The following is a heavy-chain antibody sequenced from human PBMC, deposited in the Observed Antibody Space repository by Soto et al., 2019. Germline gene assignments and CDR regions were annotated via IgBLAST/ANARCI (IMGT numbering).Heavy chain of an antibody. J-gene: IGHJ5*02. CDR1: GYTFSSYG. Sequence: QVQLVQSGAEVKKPGASVKVSCKASGYTFSSYGISWVRQAPGQGLEWMGWISAYNGNTNYAQNLQSRVTMTTDTXXXXXXXXXXXXXXXXXXXXXXXXXXXXXDPWGQGTLVTVSS. CDR2: ISAYNGNT. V-gene: IGHV1-18*01. CDR3: XXXXXXXDP.